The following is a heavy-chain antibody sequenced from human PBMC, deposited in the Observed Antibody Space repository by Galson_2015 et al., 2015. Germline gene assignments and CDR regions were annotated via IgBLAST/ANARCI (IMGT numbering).Heavy chain of an antibody. V-gene: IGHV5-51*03. D-gene: IGHD2-2*02. J-gene: IGHJ4*02. CDR1: GYSFTTYW. CDR2: IYPGDSDT. Sequence: QSGAEVKKPGESLQISCKGSGYSFTTYWIGWVRQMPGKGLEWMGIIYPGDSDTRYGPSFQGQVAISADKSISTTYLQWRSLKASDTAMYYCATGGYCSSASCYNFFDYWGQGTLVTVSS. CDR3: ATGGYCSSASCYNFFDY.